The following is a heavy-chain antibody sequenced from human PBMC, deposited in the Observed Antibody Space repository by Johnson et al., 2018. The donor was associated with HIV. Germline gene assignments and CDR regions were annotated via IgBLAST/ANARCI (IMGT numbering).Heavy chain of an antibody. J-gene: IGHJ3*02. CDR1: GINVSSIY. V-gene: IGHV3-11*01. Sequence: VQLVESGGDLVQPGGSLRLSCAASGINVSSIYMSWIRQAPGKGLEWVSYISSSGSTIYYADSVKGRFTISRDNSKNTLYLQMNSLRAEDTAVYYCAKDSELRYFDWLHDAFDIWGQGTMVTVSS. D-gene: IGHD3-9*01. CDR2: ISSSGSTI. CDR3: AKDSELRYFDWLHDAFDI.